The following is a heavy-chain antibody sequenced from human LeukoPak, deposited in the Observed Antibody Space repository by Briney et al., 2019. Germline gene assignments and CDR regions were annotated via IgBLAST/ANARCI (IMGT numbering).Heavy chain of an antibody. CDR1: GYTFTSYY. J-gene: IGHJ6*02. V-gene: IGHV1-46*01. CDR3: ARGGSTGYSLYYYYYGMDV. Sequence: ASVKVSCKASGYTFTSYYMHWVRQAPGQGLEWMGIINPSGGSTSYAQKFRGRVTMTRDTSTSTVYMELSSLRSEDTAVYYCARGGSTGYSLYYYYYGMDVWGQGTTVTVSS. D-gene: IGHD3-9*01. CDR2: INPSGGST.